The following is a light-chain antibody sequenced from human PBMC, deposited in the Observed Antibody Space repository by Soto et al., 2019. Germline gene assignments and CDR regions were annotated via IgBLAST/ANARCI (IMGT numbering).Light chain of an antibody. CDR2: GTS. Sequence: EIVFTQSPGTLSLSPGERATLSCRSSLSVSSSHLAWYQQRPGQAPRLLMYGTSSRATGIPDRFSGSGSGTDFTLTICSLEPEDFAVYYCQQYGSLPWTFGQGTKVDIK. CDR3: QQYGSLPWT. J-gene: IGKJ1*01. CDR1: LSVSSSH. V-gene: IGKV3-20*01.